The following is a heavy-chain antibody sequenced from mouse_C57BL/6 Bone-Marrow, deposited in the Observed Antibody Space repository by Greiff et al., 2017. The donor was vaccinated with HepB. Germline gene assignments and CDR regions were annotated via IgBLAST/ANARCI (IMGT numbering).Heavy chain of an antibody. CDR3: ARRGYGNYGYFDV. D-gene: IGHD2-1*01. CDR2: ISNLAYSI. Sequence: EVHLVESGGGLVQPGGSLKLSCAASGFTFSDYGMAWVRQAPRKGPEWVAFISNLAYSIYYADTVTGRFTISRENAKNTLYLEMSSLRSEDTAMYYCARRGYGNYGYFDVWGTGTTVTVAS. CDR1: GFTFSDYG. V-gene: IGHV5-15*01. J-gene: IGHJ1*03.